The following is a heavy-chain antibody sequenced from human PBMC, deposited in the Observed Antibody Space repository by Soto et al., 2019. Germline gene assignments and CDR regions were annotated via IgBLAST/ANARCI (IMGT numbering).Heavy chain of an antibody. V-gene: IGHV4-30-4*01. J-gene: IGHJ6*02. Sequence: QVQLQESGPGLVKPSQTLSLTCTVSGGSISSSDYYWSWIRQPPGKGLEWIGYIYRSGRRYSNPSLKSRVSMSLATSKNQVSLALSSVTAADTAVYYCSTSGFNYSYGMDVWGLGTTVTVSS. D-gene: IGHD3-22*01. CDR1: GGSISSSDYY. CDR3: STSGFNYSYGMDV. CDR2: IYRSGRR.